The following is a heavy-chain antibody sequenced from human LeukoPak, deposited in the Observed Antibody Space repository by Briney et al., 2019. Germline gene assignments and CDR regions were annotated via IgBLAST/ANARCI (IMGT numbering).Heavy chain of an antibody. J-gene: IGHJ4*02. CDR1: GYSISSGYY. Sequence: SESLSLTCAVSGYSISSGYYWGCIRQPPGKGLECIGAIYRSGHTYYNPSLKSRVTISVDTSKNQFSLKLSSVTAADTAAYYCARFSDGYSLGGYYFDYWGQGTLVTVSS. CDR3: ARFSDGYSLGGYYFDY. CDR2: IYRSGHT. V-gene: IGHV4-38-2*01. D-gene: IGHD5-24*01.